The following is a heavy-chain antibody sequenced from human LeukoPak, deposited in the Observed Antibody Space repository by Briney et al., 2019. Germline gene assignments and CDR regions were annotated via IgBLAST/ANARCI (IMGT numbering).Heavy chain of an antibody. Sequence: GGSLRLSCAASGFTFSSYAMSWVRQAPGKGLEWVSAISGSGGSTYYADSVKGRFTIFRDNSKNTLYLQMNSLRAEDTAVYYCAKDTYGDYVYYFDYWGQGTLVTVSS. J-gene: IGHJ4*02. CDR3: AKDTYGDYVYYFDY. D-gene: IGHD4-17*01. CDR1: GFTFSSYA. CDR2: ISGSGGST. V-gene: IGHV3-23*01.